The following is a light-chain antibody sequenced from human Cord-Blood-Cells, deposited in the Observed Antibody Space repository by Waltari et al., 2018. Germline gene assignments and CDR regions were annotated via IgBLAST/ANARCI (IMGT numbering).Light chain of an antibody. CDR1: KLGDTY. Sequence: SYELTQPPSVSVSPGQTASITCSGDKLGDTYACWYQQKPGQSPVLVIYQDSKRPSGIPERFSGSNSGNTATLTISGTQAMDEADYYCQAWDSSFWVFGGGTKLTVL. CDR2: QDS. J-gene: IGLJ3*02. CDR3: QAWDSSFWV. V-gene: IGLV3-1*01.